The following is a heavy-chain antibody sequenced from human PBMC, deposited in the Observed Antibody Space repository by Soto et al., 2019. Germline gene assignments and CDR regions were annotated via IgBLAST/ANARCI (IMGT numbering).Heavy chain of an antibody. CDR2: ISSSGSTI. J-gene: IGHJ6*02. CDR3: ARDRAARSSYYYGMDV. Sequence: QVQLVESGGGLVKPGGSLRLSCAASGFTFSDYYMSWLRQAPGKGLEWVSYISSSGSTIYYADSVKGRFTISRDNAKNSLYLQRNSLTAEDTAVYYCARDRAARSSYYYGMDVWGQGTTVTVSS. CDR1: GFTFSDYY. D-gene: IGHD6-6*01. V-gene: IGHV3-11*01.